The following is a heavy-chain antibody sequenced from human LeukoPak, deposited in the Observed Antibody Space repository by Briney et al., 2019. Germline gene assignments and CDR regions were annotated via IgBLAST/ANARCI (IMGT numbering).Heavy chain of an antibody. V-gene: IGHV3-7*01. Sequence: GGSLRLSCVASGFTFSEYWMTWVRQAPGKGLEWVANIKEDGSVKYYVDSVKGRFTISRDNAKNSLYLQLNSLRVEDTAVYYCGTEGTDYRGSFGWFDPWGQGTLVTVSS. CDR2: IKEDGSVK. D-gene: IGHD3-16*01. CDR3: GTEGTDYRGSFGWFDP. J-gene: IGHJ5*02. CDR1: GFTFSEYW.